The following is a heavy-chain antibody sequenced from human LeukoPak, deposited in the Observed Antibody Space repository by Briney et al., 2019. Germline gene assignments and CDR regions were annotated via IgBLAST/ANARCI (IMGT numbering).Heavy chain of an antibody. CDR2: ISPNSGGT. CDR1: GYTFSDYY. D-gene: IGHD2-2*01. Sequence: ASVKVSCKASGYTFSDYYLHWVRLAPGQGLEWMGRISPNSGGTDYAQKFQGKVTMTRDASISTVYMDLNRLRSDDTAIYYCARQLETTSWFDYWGQGTLVIVS. CDR3: ARQLETTSWFDY. V-gene: IGHV1-2*06. J-gene: IGHJ4*02.